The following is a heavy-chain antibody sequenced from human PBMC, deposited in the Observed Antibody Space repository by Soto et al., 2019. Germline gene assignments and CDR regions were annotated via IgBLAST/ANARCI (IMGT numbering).Heavy chain of an antibody. J-gene: IGHJ4*02. D-gene: IGHD3-16*01. CDR3: ARDRQLPGYDYIWGSFDY. CDR1: GDSVSSNSAA. Sequence: KQSQTLSLTCAISGDSVSSNSAAWNWIRQSPSRGLEWLGRTYYRSKWYNDYAVSVKSRITINPDTSKNQFSLQLNSVTPEDTAVYYCARDRQLPGYDYIWGSFDYWGQGTLVTVSS. V-gene: IGHV6-1*01. CDR2: TYYRSKWYN.